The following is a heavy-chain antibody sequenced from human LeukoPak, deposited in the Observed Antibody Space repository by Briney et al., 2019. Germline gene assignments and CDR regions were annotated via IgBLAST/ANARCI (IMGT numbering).Heavy chain of an antibody. D-gene: IGHD5-18*01. J-gene: IGHJ6*02. CDR2: IYYSGST. CDR3: ARGIQLWSYYYYGMDV. V-gene: IGHV4-61*01. CDR1: GGSVSSGSYY. Sequence: PSETLSLTCTVSGGSVSSGSYYWSWIRQPPGKGLEWIGYIYYSGSTNYNPSLKSRVTISVDTSKNQFSLKLSSVTAADTAVYYCARGIQLWSYYYYGMDVWGQGTTVTVSS.